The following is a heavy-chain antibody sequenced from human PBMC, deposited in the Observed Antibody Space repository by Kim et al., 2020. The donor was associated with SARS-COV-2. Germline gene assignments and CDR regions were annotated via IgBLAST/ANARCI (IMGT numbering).Heavy chain of an antibody. CDR2: IYYSGST. CDR1: GGSISSSSYY. CDR3: ARSLGAGPSTIFGVVIIPDAFGI. J-gene: IGHJ3*02. V-gene: IGHV4-39*01. Sequence: SETLSLTCTVSGGSISSSSYYWGWIRQPPGKGLEWIGSIYYSGSTYYNPSLKSRVTISVDTSKNQFSLKLSSVTAADTAVYYCARSLGAGPSTIFGVVIIPDAFGIWGQGTMVTVSS. D-gene: IGHD3-3*01.